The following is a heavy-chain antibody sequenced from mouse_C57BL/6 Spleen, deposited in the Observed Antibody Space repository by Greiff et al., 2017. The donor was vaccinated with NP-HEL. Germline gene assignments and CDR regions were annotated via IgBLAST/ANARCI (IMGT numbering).Heavy chain of an antibody. D-gene: IGHD1-1*01. J-gene: IGHJ4*01. CDR3: ARMDYYGSSYVPYAMDY. CDR1: GYTFTSYW. V-gene: IGHV1-55*01. Sequence: QVQLQQPGAELVKPGASVKMSCKASGYTFTSYWITWVKQRPGQGLEWIGDIYPGSGSTNYNEQFKSKATQTVVTSPSTAYMQLRSLTSEDSAIYYCARMDYYGSSYVPYAMDYWGQGTSVTVSS. CDR2: IYPGSGST.